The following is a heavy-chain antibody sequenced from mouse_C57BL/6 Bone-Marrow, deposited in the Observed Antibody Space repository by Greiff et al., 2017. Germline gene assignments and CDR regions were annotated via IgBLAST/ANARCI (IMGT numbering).Heavy chain of an antibody. J-gene: IGHJ4*01. CDR3: AREVLWSYYYAMDY. D-gene: IGHD1-1*02. CDR1: GYTFTSYW. CDR2: LDPYDSYT. V-gene: IGHV1-69*01. Sequence: QVQLQQPGAELVMPGASVKLSCKASGYTFTSYWMHWVKQRPGQGLEWIGELDPYDSYTNYNQKFKGKSTLTVDKSSSTAYMQLSSLTSEDSAFYYCAREVLWSYYYAMDYWGQGTSVTVSS.